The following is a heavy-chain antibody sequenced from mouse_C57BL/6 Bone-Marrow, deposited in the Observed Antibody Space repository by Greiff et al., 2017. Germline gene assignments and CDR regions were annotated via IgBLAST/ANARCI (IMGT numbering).Heavy chain of an antibody. D-gene: IGHD2-1*01. CDR2: INPNNGGT. V-gene: IGHV1-22*01. CDR1: GYTFTDYN. J-gene: IGHJ3*01. Sequence: EVQRVESGPELVKPGASVKMSCKASGYTFTDYNMHWVKQSHGKSLEWIGYINPNNGGTSYNQKFKGKATLTVNKSSSTAYMELRSLTSEDSAVYYCASGIYYGNPFAYWGQGTLVTVSA. CDR3: ASGIYYGNPFAY.